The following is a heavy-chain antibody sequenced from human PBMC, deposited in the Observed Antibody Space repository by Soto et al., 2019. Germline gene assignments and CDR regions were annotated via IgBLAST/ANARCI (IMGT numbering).Heavy chain of an antibody. J-gene: IGHJ4*02. Sequence: GGALRLSCAAHGFTFSNYAMSWIRQAPGKGLERVSTIRENGKKYYADSVRGRFATSRDNSEYTLYLQMSSLRAEDTAVYYCAKQQMGVIRALDYWGQGTLVTVSS. CDR1: GFTFSNYA. V-gene: IGHV3-23*01. CDR3: AKQQMGVIRALDY. CDR2: IRENGKK. D-gene: IGHD1-26*01.